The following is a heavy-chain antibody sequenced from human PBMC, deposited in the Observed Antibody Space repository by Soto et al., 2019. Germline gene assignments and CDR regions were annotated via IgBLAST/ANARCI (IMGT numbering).Heavy chain of an antibody. CDR1: GFTFSSYG. CDR3: GWLAADGTRYYGMDV. J-gene: IGHJ6*02. CDR2: IWYDGSNK. Sequence: QVQLVESGGGVVQPGRSLRLSCAASGFTFSSYGMHWVRQAPGKGLEWVAVIWYDGSNKYYADSVKGRFTISRDNSKNTLYLQMNSLRAEDTAVYYCGWLAADGTRYYGMDVWGQGTTVTVSS. D-gene: IGHD6-13*01. V-gene: IGHV3-33*01.